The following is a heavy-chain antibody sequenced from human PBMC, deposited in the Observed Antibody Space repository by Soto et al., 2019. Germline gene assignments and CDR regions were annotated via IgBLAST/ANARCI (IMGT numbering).Heavy chain of an antibody. D-gene: IGHD3-10*01. CDR3: ARGLNYGSGSYILFDAFDV. Sequence: EVQLVESGGGLVQPGRSLRLSCAASGFTFDDFAMHWVRQVPGKALEWVSGISWSSDSIDSADSVKGRFTISRDNAKNSLYLQMNSLRAEDTAFYYCARGLNYGSGSYILFDAFDVWGQGTLVTVSS. CDR2: ISWSSDSI. CDR1: GFTFDDFA. V-gene: IGHV3-9*01. J-gene: IGHJ3*01.